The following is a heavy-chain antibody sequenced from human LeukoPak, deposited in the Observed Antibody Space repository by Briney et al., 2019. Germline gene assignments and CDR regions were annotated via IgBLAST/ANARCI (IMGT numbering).Heavy chain of an antibody. V-gene: IGHV3-23*01. D-gene: IGHD3-22*01. CDR2: ISGSGGST. CDR1: GFTFSSYA. J-gene: IGHJ3*02. CDR3: AKDPNPSSGYYLDAFDI. Sequence: GGSLRLSCAASGFTFSSYAMSWVRQAPGKGLEWVSAISGSGGSTYCADSVKGRFTISRDNSKNTLYLQMNSLRAEDTAVYYCAKDPNPSSGYYLDAFDIWGQGTMVTVSS.